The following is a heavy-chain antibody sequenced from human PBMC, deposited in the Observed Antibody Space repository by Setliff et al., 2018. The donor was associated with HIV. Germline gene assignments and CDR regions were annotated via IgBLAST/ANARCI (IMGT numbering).Heavy chain of an antibody. D-gene: IGHD2-21*01. V-gene: IGHV1-8*02. J-gene: IGHJ6*03. CDR1: GYTFTSYD. Sequence: GASVQVPCKASGYTFTSYDNHWARQATGQGLEWMGWMNPNSGNTGYAQRFQGRVTMTRGTSVSTAYLELSNLRSEDTAVYYCATAQRDCDDRGRRNHYYIDVWGKGATVTVSS. CDR2: MNPNSGNT. CDR3: ATAQRDCDDRGRRNHYYIDV.